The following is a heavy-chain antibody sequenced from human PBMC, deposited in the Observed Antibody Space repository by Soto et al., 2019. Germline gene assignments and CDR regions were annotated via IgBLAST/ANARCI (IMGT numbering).Heavy chain of an antibody. CDR3: ARGPAATRILYYYYYGMDV. CDR1: GGTFSSYA. J-gene: IGHJ6*02. Sequence: ASVKVSCKASGGTFSSYAISWVRQAPGQGLEWMGGIIPIFGTANYAQKFQGRVTITADKSTSTAYMELSSLRSEDTAVYYCARGPAATRILYYYYYGMDVWGQGTTVTVSS. D-gene: IGHD2-2*01. CDR2: IIPIFGTA. V-gene: IGHV1-69*06.